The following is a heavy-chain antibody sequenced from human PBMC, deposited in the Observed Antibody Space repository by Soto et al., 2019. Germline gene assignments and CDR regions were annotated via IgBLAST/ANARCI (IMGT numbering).Heavy chain of an antibody. Sequence: SETLSLTCAVYCGSFSDYDWSWIRKRPGKGLEWIGEINLSGSTNYNPSLKSRGTMSVDTSKNQFSLRLSSVTAADAAVYYCATDYYGSSAYYYDYFDYWGQGTLVTVSS. CDR2: INLSGST. V-gene: IGHV4-34*01. D-gene: IGHD3-22*01. CDR3: ATDYYGSSAYYYDYFDY. CDR1: CGSFSDYD. J-gene: IGHJ4*02.